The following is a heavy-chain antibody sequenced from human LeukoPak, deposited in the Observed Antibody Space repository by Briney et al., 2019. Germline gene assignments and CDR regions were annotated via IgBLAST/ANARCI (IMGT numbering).Heavy chain of an antibody. Sequence: PGGSLRLSCAASGFTFSSYAMSWVRQAPGKGLEWVSAISGSGGSTYYADSVKGRFTISRDNSKNTLYLQMNSLRAEDTAVYYCAKEPFGVVIPGDAFDIWGQGTMVTVSS. CDR2: ISGSGGST. CDR1: GFTFSSYA. CDR3: AKEPFGVVIPGDAFDI. V-gene: IGHV3-23*01. D-gene: IGHD3-3*01. J-gene: IGHJ3*02.